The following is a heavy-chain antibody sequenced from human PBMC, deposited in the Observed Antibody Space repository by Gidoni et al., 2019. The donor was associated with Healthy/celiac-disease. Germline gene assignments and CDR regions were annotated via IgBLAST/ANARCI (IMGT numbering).Heavy chain of an antibody. J-gene: IGHJ4*02. D-gene: IGHD3-3*01. CDR1: GVTFSSSA. CDR3: ARDKNFWSGYYPPYYWGLDY. Sequence: QVQLVQSGAEVTKPGSSVKVSCKASGVTFSSSAISWVRQAPGQGLEWMGGIIPIFGTANYAQKFQGRVTITADESTSTAYMELSSLRSEDTAVYYCARDKNFWSGYYPPYYWGLDYWGQGTLVTVSS. CDR2: IIPIFGTA. V-gene: IGHV1-69*01.